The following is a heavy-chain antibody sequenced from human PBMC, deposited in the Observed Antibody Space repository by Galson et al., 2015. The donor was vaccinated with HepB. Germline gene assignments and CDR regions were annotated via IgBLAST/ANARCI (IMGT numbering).Heavy chain of an antibody. CDR3: ARGETVGPTTGFDY. CDR1: GFLFSNYS. J-gene: IGHJ4*02. CDR2: INPTSYYI. Sequence: SLRLSCAASGFLFSNYSMNWVRQPPGKGLEWVASINPTSYYIFYADSVEGRFTISRDNARSPLHLQVNSLRGDDTAVYYCARGETVGPTTGFDYWGQGTLVTVPS. V-gene: IGHV3-21*01. D-gene: IGHD1-26*01.